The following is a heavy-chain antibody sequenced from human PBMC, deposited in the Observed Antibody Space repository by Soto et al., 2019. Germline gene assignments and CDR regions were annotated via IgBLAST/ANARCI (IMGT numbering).Heavy chain of an antibody. CDR1: GGSVSSGSYY. D-gene: IGHD4-17*01. J-gene: IGHJ5*02. CDR3: AGLWVMTTVTTGWFDP. CDR2: IYYSGST. V-gene: IGHV4-39*01. Sequence: ASETLSLTCTVSGGSVSSGSYYLSWIRQPPGKGLEWIGYIYYSGSTYYNPSLKSRVTISVDTSKNQFSLKLSSVTAADTAVYYCAGLWVMTTVTTGWFDPWGQGTLVTVSS.